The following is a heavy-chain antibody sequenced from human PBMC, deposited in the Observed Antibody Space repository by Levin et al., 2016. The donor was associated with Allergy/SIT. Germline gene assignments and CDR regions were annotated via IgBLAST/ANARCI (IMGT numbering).Heavy chain of an antibody. CDR3: AREPGAPKYYFDY. CDR2: INHSGST. V-gene: IGHV4-34*01. D-gene: IGHD1-14*01. Sequence: SQTLSLTCAVYGGSFSGYYWSWIRQPPGKGLEWIGEINHSGSTNYNPSLKSRVTISVDTSKNQFSLKLSSVTAADTAVYYCAREPGAPKYYFDYWGQGTLVTVSS. J-gene: IGHJ4*02. CDR1: GGSFSGYY.